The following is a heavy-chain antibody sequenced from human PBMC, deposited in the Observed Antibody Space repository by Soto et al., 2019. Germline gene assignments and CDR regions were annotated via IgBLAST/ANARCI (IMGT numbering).Heavy chain of an antibody. CDR1: GGTFSSYA. CDR3: ARGYYDYVWGSYRSGYWFDP. Sequence: GASVKVSCKASGGTFSSYAISWVRQAPGQGLEWMGGIIPIFGTANYAQKFQGRVTITADESTSTAYMELSSLRSEDTAVYYCARGYYDYVWGSYRSGYWFDPWGQGTLVTVSS. CDR2: IIPIFGTA. D-gene: IGHD3-16*02. J-gene: IGHJ5*02. V-gene: IGHV1-69*13.